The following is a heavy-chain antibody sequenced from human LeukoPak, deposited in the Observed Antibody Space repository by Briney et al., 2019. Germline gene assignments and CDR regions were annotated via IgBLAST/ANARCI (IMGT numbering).Heavy chain of an antibody. D-gene: IGHD2-8*01. Sequence: PGRSLRLSCAASGFTFSTYAMHWVRQAPGKGLEWVALISYDGNNKYYADSAKGRFSISRDNSKNTLFLQMNSLRVDDTAVYYCAGSIGYCSNGVCAEGLHYWGQGTLVTVSS. J-gene: IGHJ4*02. CDR3: AGSIGYCSNGVCAEGLHY. CDR2: ISYDGNNK. V-gene: IGHV3-30*01. CDR1: GFTFSTYA.